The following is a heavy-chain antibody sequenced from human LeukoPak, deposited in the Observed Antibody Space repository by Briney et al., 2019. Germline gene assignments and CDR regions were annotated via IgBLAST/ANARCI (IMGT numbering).Heavy chain of an antibody. CDR1: GFTFSSYE. J-gene: IGHJ6*03. Sequence: GSLRLSCAASGFTFSSYEMNWVRQAPGKGLEWIGSIYYSGSTYYNPSLKSRVTISVDTSKNQFSLKLSSVTAADTAVYYCARLYYYYYYIDVWGKGTTVTISS. V-gene: IGHV4-39*01. CDR2: IYYSGST. CDR3: ARLYYYYYYIDV.